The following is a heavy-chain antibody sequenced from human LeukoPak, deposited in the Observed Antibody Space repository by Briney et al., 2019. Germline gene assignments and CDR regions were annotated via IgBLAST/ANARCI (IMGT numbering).Heavy chain of an antibody. D-gene: IGHD6-13*01. J-gene: IGHJ6*03. CDR2: INWNGGST. Sequence: GGSLRLSCAASGFTFDDYGMSWVRHAPGKGLEWVSGINWNGGSTGYADSVKGRFTISRDNAKNSLYLQMNSLRAEDTAVYYCARDGPIAAAGYYMDVWGKGTTVTVSS. CDR1: GFTFDDYG. CDR3: ARDGPIAAAGYYMDV. V-gene: IGHV3-20*04.